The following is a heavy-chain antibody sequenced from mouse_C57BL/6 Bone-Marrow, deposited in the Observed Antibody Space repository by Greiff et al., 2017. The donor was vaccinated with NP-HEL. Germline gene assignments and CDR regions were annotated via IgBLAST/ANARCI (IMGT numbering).Heavy chain of an antibody. V-gene: IGHV1-82*01. CDR2: IYPGGGDT. Sequence: VQLQQSGPELVKPGASVKISCKASGYAFSSYWMNWVKQRPGKGLEWIGRIYPGGGDTNYNGKFKGKATLTADKSSSTAYMQLSSLTSEDSAVYFCARFDYDGFAYWGQGTLVTVSA. D-gene: IGHD2-4*01. J-gene: IGHJ3*01. CDR1: GYAFSSYW. CDR3: ARFDYDGFAY.